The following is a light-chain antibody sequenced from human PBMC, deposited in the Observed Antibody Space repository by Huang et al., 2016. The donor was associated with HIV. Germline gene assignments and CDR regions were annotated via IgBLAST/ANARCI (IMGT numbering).Light chain of an antibody. CDR2: DAA. V-gene: IGKV1-33*01. CDR1: QDINNF. J-gene: IGKJ4*01. Sequence: DIQMTQSPSSLYASVGDRVTITCQASQDINNFLNWYQQKPGNAPKLLILDAANLHTWGPSRFIGIGSVTHFTFTITSLQRDYIGTYYCQQYDDVPISFGGGTKV. CDR3: QQYDDVPIS.